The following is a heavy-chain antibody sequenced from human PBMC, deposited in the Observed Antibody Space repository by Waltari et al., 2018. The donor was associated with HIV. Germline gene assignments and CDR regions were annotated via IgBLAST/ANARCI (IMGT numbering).Heavy chain of an antibody. CDR2: IIPIFGTA. Sequence: QVQLVQSGAEVKKPGSSVKVSCKASGGTFSSYAISWVRQAPGQGLEWMGGIIPIFGTANYAQKFQGRVTITADETTSTAYMELSSLRSEDTAVYYCARDGRRDILTGYYTGAGYGMDVWDQGTTVTVSS. D-gene: IGHD3-9*01. CDR3: ARDGRRDILTGYYTGAGYGMDV. J-gene: IGHJ6*02. V-gene: IGHV1-69*01. CDR1: GGTFSSYA.